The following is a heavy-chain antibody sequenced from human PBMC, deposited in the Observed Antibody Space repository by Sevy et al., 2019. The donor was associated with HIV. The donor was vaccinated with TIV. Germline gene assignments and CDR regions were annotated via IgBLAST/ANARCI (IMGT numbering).Heavy chain of an antibody. Sequence: GGSLRLSCAVSGFSFDSYGMTWVRQAPGKGLEWVSGISGSGSRTYYADSVKGRFIISRDNSKNTLDLQMNSLRSEDMASYSCGEGGGGHYDPDEIGYYFYYYNMDVWGKGTTVTVSS. CDR3: GEGGGGHYDPDEIGYYFYYYNMDV. V-gene: IGHV3-23*01. CDR1: GFSFDSYG. CDR2: ISGSGSRT. J-gene: IGHJ6*03. D-gene: IGHD3-22*01.